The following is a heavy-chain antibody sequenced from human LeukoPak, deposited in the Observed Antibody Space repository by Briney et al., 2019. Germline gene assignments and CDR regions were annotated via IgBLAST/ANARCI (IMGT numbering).Heavy chain of an antibody. CDR1: GYTFTSYY. J-gene: IGHJ2*01. V-gene: IGHV1-46*01. CDR2: INPSGGST. D-gene: IGHD6-6*01. CDR3: VRGASSIAALNPFWYFDL. Sequence: GASVKVSCKASGYTFTSYYMHWVRQGPGQGLEWTGIINPSGGSTSYAQKFQGRVTMTRDTSTNTVYMELSSLRSEDTAVFYCVRGASSIAALNPFWYFDLWGRGTLVTVSS.